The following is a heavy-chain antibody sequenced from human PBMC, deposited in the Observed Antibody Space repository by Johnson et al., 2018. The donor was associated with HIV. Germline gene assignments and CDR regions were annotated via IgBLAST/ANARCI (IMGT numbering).Heavy chain of an antibody. CDR1: GFTFDDYT. CDR2: IYSGGST. Sequence: VQLVESGGGVVQPGRSLRLSCAASGFTFDDYTMHWVRQAPGKGLEWVSVIYSGGSTYYADFVKGRFTISRDNSKNTLYLQMNSLRAEDTAVYYCASHYYDSSGYYFDAFDIWGPGTKVSVSS. D-gene: IGHD3-22*01. V-gene: IGHV3-66*04. J-gene: IGHJ3*02. CDR3: ASHYYDSSGYYFDAFDI.